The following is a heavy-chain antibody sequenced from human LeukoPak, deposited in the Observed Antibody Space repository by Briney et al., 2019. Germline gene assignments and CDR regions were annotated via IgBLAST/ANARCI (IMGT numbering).Heavy chain of an antibody. J-gene: IGHJ4*02. CDR1: GYTFTGYY. Sequence: GASVKVSCRASGYTFTGYYMHWVRQAPGQGLEWMGRINPNSGGTNYAQKFQGRVTMTRDTSISTAYMELSRLRSDDTAVYYCARGGGGPAAALDYWGQGTLVTVSS. D-gene: IGHD6-13*01. V-gene: IGHV1-2*06. CDR2: INPNSGGT. CDR3: ARGGGGPAAALDY.